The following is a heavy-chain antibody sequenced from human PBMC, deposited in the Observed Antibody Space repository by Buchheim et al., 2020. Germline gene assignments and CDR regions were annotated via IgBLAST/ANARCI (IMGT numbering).Heavy chain of an antibody. Sequence: QVQLQQWGAGLLKPSETLSLTCAVYGGSFSGYYWSWIRQPPGKGLEWIGEINHSGSTNYNPSLKSRVTISVDTSKNQFSLKLSSVTAADTAVYYCAKAEGYSMDGDSSSWPDGGFDYWGQGTL. CDR2: INHSGST. D-gene: IGHD6-13*01. V-gene: IGHV4-34*01. J-gene: IGHJ4*02. CDR3: AKAEGYSMDGDSSSWPDGGFDY. CDR1: GGSFSGYY.